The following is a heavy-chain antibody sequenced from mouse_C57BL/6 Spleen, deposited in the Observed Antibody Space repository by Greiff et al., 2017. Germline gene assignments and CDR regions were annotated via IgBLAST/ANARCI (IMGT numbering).Heavy chain of an antibody. V-gene: IGHV1-82*01. CDR1: GYAFSSSW. CDR2: IYPGDGDT. J-gene: IGHJ2*01. CDR3: ARGRDDGYYY. Sequence: QVQLQQSGPELVKPGASVKISCKASGYAFSSSWMNWVKQRPGQGLEWIGRIYPGDGDTNYNGKFKGKATLTADKSSSTAYMQLSSLTSEDSAVYFCARGRDDGYYYWAQGTTLTVSS. D-gene: IGHD2-3*01.